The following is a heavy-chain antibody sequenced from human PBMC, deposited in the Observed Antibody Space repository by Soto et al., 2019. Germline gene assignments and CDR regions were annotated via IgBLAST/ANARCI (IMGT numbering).Heavy chain of an antibody. V-gene: IGHV1-69*02. CDR2: IFPLTDIP. Sequence: QVQLVQSGSEVKKPGSSVKVSCKASGGTFRNYHINWVRRAPGQGLEWMGSIFPLTDIPDYAQNFQARLTISADKSTSTAYMELSSLTSDDTAMYFCARGPLVVLNYFESWGQGTLVTVSS. CDR1: GGTFRNYH. CDR3: ARGPLVVLNYFES. J-gene: IGHJ4*02.